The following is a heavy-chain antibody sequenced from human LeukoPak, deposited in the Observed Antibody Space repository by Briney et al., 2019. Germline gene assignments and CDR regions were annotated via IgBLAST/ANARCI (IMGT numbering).Heavy chain of an antibody. CDR1: GFTFSSYG. CDR3: AKDLEGGNWFDP. Sequence: PGRSLRLSCAASGFTFSSYGMHWVRQAPGKGLEWVAVISYDGSNKYYADSVKGRFTISRDNSKNTLYLQMNSLRAEDMAVYYCAKDLEGGNWFDPWGQGTLVTVSS. D-gene: IGHD3-16*01. CDR2: ISYDGSNK. J-gene: IGHJ5*02. V-gene: IGHV3-30*18.